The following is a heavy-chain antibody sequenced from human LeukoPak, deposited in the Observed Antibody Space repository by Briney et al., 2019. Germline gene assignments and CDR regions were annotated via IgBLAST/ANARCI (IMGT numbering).Heavy chain of an antibody. V-gene: IGHV4-4*07. CDR1: GGSISSYY. CDR2: IYTSGST. D-gene: IGHD6-13*01. Sequence: SETLSLTCTVSGGSISSYYWSWIRQPAGKGLEWIGRIYTSGSTNYNPSLKSRVTISVDTSKNQFSLKLSSVTAADTAVYYCARHEGSGSDSSSFNYYFDYWGQGTLVTVSS. CDR3: ARHEGSGSDSSSFNYYFDY. J-gene: IGHJ4*02.